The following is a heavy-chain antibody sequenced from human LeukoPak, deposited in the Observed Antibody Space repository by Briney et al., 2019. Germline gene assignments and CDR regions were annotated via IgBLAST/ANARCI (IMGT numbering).Heavy chain of an antibody. V-gene: IGHV1-8*01. Sequence: ASVKVSCKASGYTFTSFDINWVRQATGQGLEWMGWMNPNSGNTGYAQKFQGRVIMTRKTSISTAYMELTSLRSEDTAVYYCARGLRNYYNYYMDVWGKETTVTISS. CDR2: MNPNSGNT. D-gene: IGHD2-21*02. J-gene: IGHJ6*03. CDR1: GYTFTSFD. CDR3: ARGLRNYYNYYMDV.